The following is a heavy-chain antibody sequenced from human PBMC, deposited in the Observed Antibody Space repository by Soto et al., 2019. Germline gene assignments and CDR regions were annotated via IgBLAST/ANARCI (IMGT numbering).Heavy chain of an antibody. CDR3: AFSSSPFDY. CDR2: ISGSGGST. J-gene: IGHJ4*02. V-gene: IGHV3-23*01. CDR1: GFTFSNYG. Sequence: GGSLRLSCGDSGFTFSNYGMHWVRQAPGKGLEWVSAISGSGGSTYYADSVKGRFTISRDNSMNTLYLQMNSLRAEDTAIYYCAFSSSPFDYWGQGTLVTVSS.